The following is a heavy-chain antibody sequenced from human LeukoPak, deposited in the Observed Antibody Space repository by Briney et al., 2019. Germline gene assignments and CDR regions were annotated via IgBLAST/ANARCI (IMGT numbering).Heavy chain of an antibody. Sequence: SETLSLTCTVSGDSISNYYWSWIRQPAGKRLEWIGRIYPSRSTNYNPSLKSRVTISVDTSKNQFSLKLSSVTAADTAVYYCARHRLYTYYYGSGSYRYWGQGTLVTVSS. CDR1: GDSISNYY. CDR2: IYPSRST. CDR3: ARHRLYTYYYGSGSYRY. J-gene: IGHJ4*02. D-gene: IGHD3-10*01. V-gene: IGHV4-4*07.